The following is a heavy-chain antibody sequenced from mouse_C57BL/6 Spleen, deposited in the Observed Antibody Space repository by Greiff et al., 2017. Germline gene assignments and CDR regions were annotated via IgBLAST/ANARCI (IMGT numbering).Heavy chain of an antibody. CDR1: GYTFTSYG. D-gene: IGHD2-5*01. Sequence: QVQLQQSGAELARPGASVKLSCKASGYTFTSYGISWVKQRTGQGLEWIGEIYPRSGNTYYNEKFKGKATLTADKSSSTAYMELRSLTSEDSAVYFCARSDYSNYKFAYWGQGTLVTVSA. CDR2: IYPRSGNT. V-gene: IGHV1-81*01. J-gene: IGHJ3*01. CDR3: ARSDYSNYKFAY.